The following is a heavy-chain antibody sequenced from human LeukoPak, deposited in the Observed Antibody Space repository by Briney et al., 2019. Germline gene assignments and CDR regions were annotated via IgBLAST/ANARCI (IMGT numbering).Heavy chain of an antibody. CDR3: ARAYCGGDCLFDY. J-gene: IGHJ4*02. V-gene: IGHV7-4-1*02. CDR1: GGTFSSYA. D-gene: IGHD2-21*02. Sequence: ASVKVSCKASGGTFSSYAISWVRQAPGQGLEWMGWINTNTGNPTYAQGFTGRFVFSLDTSVSTAYLQISSLKAEDTAVYYCARAYCGGDCLFDYWGQGTLVTVSS. CDR2: INTNTGNP.